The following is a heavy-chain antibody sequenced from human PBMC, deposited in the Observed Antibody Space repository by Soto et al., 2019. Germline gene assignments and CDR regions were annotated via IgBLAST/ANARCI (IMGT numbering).Heavy chain of an antibody. CDR2: INHSGST. CDR1: GGSFSGYY. D-gene: IGHD3-16*02. V-gene: IGHV4-34*01. CDR3: ARGGELSLKYFDY. J-gene: IGHJ4*02. Sequence: QVQLQQWGAGLLKPSETLSLTCAVYGGSFSGYYWSWIRQPPGKGLEWVGEINHSGSTNYNPSLKSRVTISVDTSKNQFSLKLSSVAAADTAVYYCARGGELSLKYFDYWGQGTLVTVSS.